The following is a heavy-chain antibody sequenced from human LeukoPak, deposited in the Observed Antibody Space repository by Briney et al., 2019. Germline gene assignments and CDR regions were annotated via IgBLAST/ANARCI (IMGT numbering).Heavy chain of an antibody. CDR3: ARGPSRRPFSLFNYDILTGSGSRDAFDI. CDR1: GGSFSGYY. V-gene: IGHV4-34*01. J-gene: IGHJ3*02. D-gene: IGHD3-9*01. CDR2: INHSGST. Sequence: NPSETLSLTCTVYGGSFSGYYWSWIRQPPGKGLEWIGEINHSGSTNYNPSLKSRVTISVDTSKNQFSLKLSSVTAADTAVYYCARGPSRRPFSLFNYDILTGSGSRDAFDIWGQGTMVTVSS.